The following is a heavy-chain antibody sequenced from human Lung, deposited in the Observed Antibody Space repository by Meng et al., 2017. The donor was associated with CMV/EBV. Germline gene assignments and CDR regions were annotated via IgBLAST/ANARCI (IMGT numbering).Heavy chain of an antibody. V-gene: IGHV1-69*05. J-gene: IGHJ4*02. CDR2: ILSIFATA. CDR3: AIPRVGYCSASSCPPAY. D-gene: IGHD2-2*01. CDR1: GTSRTYV. Sequence: GTSRTYVIRVVRQAPGPGLEWVGGILSIFATANYAKTFQGRLTITTDESTSTAYMQLSSLRSPDTAVFYCAIPRVGYCSASSCPPAYWGQGTLVTVSS.